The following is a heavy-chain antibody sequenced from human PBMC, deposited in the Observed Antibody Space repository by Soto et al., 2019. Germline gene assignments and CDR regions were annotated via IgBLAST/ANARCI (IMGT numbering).Heavy chain of an antibody. CDR1: GGTFSSYA. Sequence: SGKVSCKASGGTFSSYAISWVRQAPGQGLEWMGGIIPIFGTANYAQKFQGRVTITADESTSTAYMELSSLRSEDTAVYYCAREGRIAAAGRPEYYYYGMDVWGQGTTVTVSS. CDR3: AREGRIAAAGRPEYYYYGMDV. CDR2: IIPIFGTA. V-gene: IGHV1-69*13. J-gene: IGHJ6*02. D-gene: IGHD6-13*01.